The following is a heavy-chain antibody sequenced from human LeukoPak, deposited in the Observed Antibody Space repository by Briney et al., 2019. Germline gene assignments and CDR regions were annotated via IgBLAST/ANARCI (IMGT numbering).Heavy chain of an antibody. D-gene: IGHD3-22*01. J-gene: IGHJ4*02. CDR2: ISSSGDTI. Sequence: GGSLRLSCAASGFTFSNYEMNWVRQAPGKGLEWVSYISSSGDTIYYADSVKGRFTISRDNAKNSLFLQMNSLRVEDTAVYYCAKAGAYDSSGYYYYLDYWGQGTLVTVPS. V-gene: IGHV3-48*03. CDR3: AKAGAYDSSGYYYYLDY. CDR1: GFTFSNYE.